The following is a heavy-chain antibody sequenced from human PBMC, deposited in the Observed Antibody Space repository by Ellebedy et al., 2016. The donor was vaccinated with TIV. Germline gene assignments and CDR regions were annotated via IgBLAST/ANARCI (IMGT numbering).Heavy chain of an antibody. Sequence: GGSLRLSCAASGFKFNTYGMHWVRQAPGRGLEWVAVLWNDGINQYYADSVKGRFTISRDTSKNTLYLQMKSLRAEDTAVYYCARDSYTGGWYYFDYWGQGTLVTVSS. D-gene: IGHD2-15*01. CDR2: LWNDGINQ. V-gene: IGHV3-33*01. CDR3: ARDSYTGGWYYFDY. CDR1: GFKFNTYG. J-gene: IGHJ4*02.